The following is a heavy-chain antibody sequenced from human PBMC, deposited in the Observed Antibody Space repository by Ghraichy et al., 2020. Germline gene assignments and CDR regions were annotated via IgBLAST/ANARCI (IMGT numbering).Heavy chain of an antibody. CDR1: GGTFSSYA. V-gene: IGHV1-69*04. J-gene: IGHJ5*02. Sequence: SVKVSCKASGGTFSSYAISWVRQAPEQGLEWMGRIIPILGIANYAQKFQGRVTITADKSTSTAYMELSSLRSEDTAVYYCAREDPPGPRRVDTAMAWGQGTLVTVSS. D-gene: IGHD5-18*01. CDR2: IIPILGIA. CDR3: AREDPPGPRRVDTAMA.